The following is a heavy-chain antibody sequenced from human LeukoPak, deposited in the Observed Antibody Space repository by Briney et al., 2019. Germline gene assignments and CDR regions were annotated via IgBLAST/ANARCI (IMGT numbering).Heavy chain of an antibody. D-gene: IGHD6-13*01. CDR1: GFTFSSYA. CDR3: AKASSSSWYVLGN. CDR2: ISGSGGST. V-gene: IGHV3-23*01. J-gene: IGHJ1*01. Sequence: VGSLTLSCAASGFTFSSYAMSWVRQAPGKGLEWVSAISGSGGSTYYADSVKGRFTISRDNSKNTLYLQMNSLRAEDTAVYYCAKASSSSWYVLGNWGEGTMATVSS.